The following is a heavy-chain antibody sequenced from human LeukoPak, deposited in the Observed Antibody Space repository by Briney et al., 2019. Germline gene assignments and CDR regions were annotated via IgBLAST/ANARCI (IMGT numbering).Heavy chain of an antibody. CDR1: GYTFIGYY. CDR3: AKDRSGSDSPVPFDAFDV. V-gene: IGHV1-2*02. J-gene: IGHJ3*01. CDR2: INPNSGGT. D-gene: IGHD1-26*01. Sequence: RGSVRVSCKASGYTFIGYYVYWVRQAPGQGLEWMGWINPNSGGTNIAQKLQGRVTLSRETSTNTDDMDLSKLTSDNTAVYYCAKDRSGSDSPVPFDAFDVWGQGTMVTVSS.